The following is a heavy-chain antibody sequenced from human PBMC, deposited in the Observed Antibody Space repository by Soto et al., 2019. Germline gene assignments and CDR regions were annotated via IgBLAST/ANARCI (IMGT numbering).Heavy chain of an antibody. J-gene: IGHJ4*02. Sequence: QVQLVQSGAEVKKPGASVKVSCKASGYTFTSYYMHWVRQAPGQGLEWMGIINPSGGSTSYAQKFQGRVTMTRDTATSTVYMELSSLRSEDTAVYYCARATEQYSSSWYALDYWGQGTLVTVSS. CDR3: ARATEQYSSSWYALDY. V-gene: IGHV1-46*03. D-gene: IGHD6-13*01. CDR1: GYTFTSYY. CDR2: INPSGGST.